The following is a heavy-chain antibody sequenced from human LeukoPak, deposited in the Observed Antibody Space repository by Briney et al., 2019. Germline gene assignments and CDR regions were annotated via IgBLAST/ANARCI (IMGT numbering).Heavy chain of an antibody. CDR3: ARLNRALDI. CDR2: IKQDGSEK. V-gene: IGHV3-7*01. J-gene: IGHJ3*02. CDR1: GFTFSSYA. Sequence: PGGSLRLSCAASGFTFSSYAMHWVRQAPGKGLEWVANIKQDGSEKYYVDSVKGRFTISRDNAKNSLYLQMNSLRAEDTAVYYCARLNRALDIWGQGTMVTVSS.